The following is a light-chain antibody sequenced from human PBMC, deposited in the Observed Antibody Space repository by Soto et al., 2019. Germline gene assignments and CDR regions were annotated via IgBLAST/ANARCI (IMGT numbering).Light chain of an antibody. Sequence: EIVLTQSPGTLSLSPGERATLACRTSQSVSSSYLAWYQQKPGQAPRLLIYGAYSRATGIPDRFSGSGAGTDFPPTISQLGPGNSAGDFCQQFCSSPYTFGQGTKLEIK. J-gene: IGKJ2*01. CDR3: QQFCSSPYT. V-gene: IGKV3-20*01. CDR1: QSVSSSY. CDR2: GAY.